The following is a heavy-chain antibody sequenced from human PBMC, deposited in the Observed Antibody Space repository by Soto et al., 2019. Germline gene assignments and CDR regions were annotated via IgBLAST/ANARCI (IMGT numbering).Heavy chain of an antibody. CDR1: GFTFSNAW. J-gene: IGHJ4*02. D-gene: IGHD1-26*01. CDR2: IKSISDGGTT. V-gene: IGHV3-15*01. Sequence: EVQLVESGGGLVKPGGSLTLSCAASGFTFSNAWMSWVRQAPGKGLEWVGRIKSISDGGTTDYAAPVKGRFTISRDDSKNTLYLQMNSLKTEDTAVYFCTTDATIVWGQGTLVPVSS. CDR3: TTDATIV.